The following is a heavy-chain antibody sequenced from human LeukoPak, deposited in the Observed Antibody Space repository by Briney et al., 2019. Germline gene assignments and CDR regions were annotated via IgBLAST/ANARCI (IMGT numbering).Heavy chain of an antibody. Sequence: GSLRLSCPASGFTFGDYSLSWVRQAPEKGLEWVGFIRRKGYGGTTEYAPSVKGRFIISRDDSKSTAYLQMNSLKTEDTAVYYCTRDHDFWSGPFDVWGKGTTVTVSS. CDR1: GFTFGDYS. CDR3: TRDHDFWSGPFDV. D-gene: IGHD3-3*01. CDR2: IRRKGYGGTT. J-gene: IGHJ6*04. V-gene: IGHV3-49*04.